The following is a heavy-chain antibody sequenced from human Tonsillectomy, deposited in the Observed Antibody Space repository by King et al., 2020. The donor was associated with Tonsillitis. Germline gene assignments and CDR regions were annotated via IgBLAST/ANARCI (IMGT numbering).Heavy chain of an antibody. Sequence: EVQLVESGGGLVQPGGSPRLSCAASGFTFSSHAMSWVRQAPGKGLEWVSAISGSGDNTYYADSVKGRFTISRDNSKNMLNLQMNSLRVEDTAFYYCAKGNASTWYGTAGYYSGMDVWGQGTTVTVSS. CDR1: GFTFSSHA. CDR3: AKGNASTWYGTAGYYSGMDV. CDR2: ISGSGDNT. J-gene: IGHJ6*02. D-gene: IGHD6-13*01. V-gene: IGHV3-23*04.